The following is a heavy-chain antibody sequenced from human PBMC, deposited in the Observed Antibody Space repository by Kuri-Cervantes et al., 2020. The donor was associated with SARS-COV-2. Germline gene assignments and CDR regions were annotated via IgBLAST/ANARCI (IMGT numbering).Heavy chain of an antibody. D-gene: IGHD5/OR15-5a*01. CDR3: ARLPRYSTLESSPDY. CDR1: GDSGSISSYY. V-gene: IGHV4-59*08. Sequence: GSLRLSCSVSGDSGSISSYYWSWIRQPAGKGLEWIGDIHNSGSTNYNPSLKSRVIISADTSKNQFSLKLSSVTAADTAVYYCARLPRYSTLESSPDYWGQGTLVTVSS. CDR2: IHNSGST. J-gene: IGHJ4*02.